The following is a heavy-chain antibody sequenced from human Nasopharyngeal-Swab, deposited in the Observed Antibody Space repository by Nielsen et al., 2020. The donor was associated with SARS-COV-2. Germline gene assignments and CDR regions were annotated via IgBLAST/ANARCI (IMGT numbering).Heavy chain of an antibody. CDR1: GFTFSSYE. Sequence: GESLKISCAASGFTFSSYEMNWVRQAPGKGLEWVSYISSSGSTIYYADSVKGRFTISRDNAKNSLYLQMNSLRAEDTALYYCAKDPNNGELLPGWFDPWGQGTLVTVSS. J-gene: IGHJ5*02. CDR2: ISSSGSTI. CDR3: AKDPNNGELLPGWFDP. D-gene: IGHD3-10*01. V-gene: IGHV3-48*03.